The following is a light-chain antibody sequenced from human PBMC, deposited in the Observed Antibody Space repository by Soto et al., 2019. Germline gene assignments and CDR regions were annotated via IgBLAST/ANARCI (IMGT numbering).Light chain of an antibody. Sequence: SPGERATLSCRASQSISSDVAWYQQKPGQAPRLLIYDASNRATGIPARFSGSGSGTDFTLTISSLEPEDFAIYYCQQRGSWPWTFGQGTKVDIK. CDR2: DAS. J-gene: IGKJ1*01. V-gene: IGKV3-11*01. CDR3: QQRGSWPWT. CDR1: QSISSD.